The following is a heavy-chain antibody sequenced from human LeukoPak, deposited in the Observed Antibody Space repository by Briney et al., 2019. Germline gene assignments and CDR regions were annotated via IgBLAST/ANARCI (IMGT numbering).Heavy chain of an antibody. CDR3: ARRGDSSSWPHYFDY. V-gene: IGHV4-30-4*08. CDR2: IYYSGST. CDR1: GGSISSGDYY. J-gene: IGHJ4*02. D-gene: IGHD6-13*01. Sequence: PSETLSLTCTVSGGSISSGDYYWSWIRQPPGKGLEWIGYIYYSGSTYYNPSLKSRVTISVDTSKNQFSLKLSSVTAADTAVYYCARRGDSSSWPHYFDYWGQGTLVTVSS.